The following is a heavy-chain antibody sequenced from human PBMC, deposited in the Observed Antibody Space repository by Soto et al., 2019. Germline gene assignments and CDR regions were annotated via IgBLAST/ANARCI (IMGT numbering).Heavy chain of an antibody. CDR3: AKGRTYFDF. J-gene: IGHJ4*02. V-gene: IGHV3-23*01. CDR1: GFTFGDYA. CDR2: ISDGDGDT. Sequence: GGSLRLSCAASGFTFGDYAMTWVRQAPGKGLEWVSDISDGDGDTHYADSVKGRFTTSRDNSKNTLYLQMSSLRAEDAAVYYCAKGRTYFDFWGQGTLVTVSS.